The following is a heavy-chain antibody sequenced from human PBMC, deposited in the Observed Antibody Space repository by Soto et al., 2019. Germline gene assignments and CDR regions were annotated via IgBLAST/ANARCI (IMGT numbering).Heavy chain of an antibody. CDR3: AKLGSSSWSPHYYFDY. V-gene: IGHV3-23*01. D-gene: IGHD2-2*01. Sequence: GGSLRLSCAASGCPFNNYVMGWVRQASGKGLEWVSAITGSGGDTYSADSVKGRFTISRDNSKNTLYLQMNSLRAEDTAIYYCAKLGSSSWSPHYYFDYWGQGTLVTVSS. CDR2: ITGSGGDT. CDR1: GCPFNNYV. J-gene: IGHJ4*02.